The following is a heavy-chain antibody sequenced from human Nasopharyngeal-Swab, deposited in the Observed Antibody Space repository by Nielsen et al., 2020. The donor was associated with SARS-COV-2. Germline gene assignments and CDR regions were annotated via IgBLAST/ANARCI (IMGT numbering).Heavy chain of an antibody. Sequence: ASVKVSCKASGFSFRSYGINWVRQAPGQGLEWMGRINPKTGATLYAPTFQGRVTMTRDTSISTAYMELSTLRSDDTAVYFCVTWGSRQGDIEGHWGQGTRVTVSS. CDR1: GFSFRSYG. J-gene: IGHJ4*02. D-gene: IGHD3-16*01. CDR3: VTWGSRQGDIEGH. V-gene: IGHV1-2*06. CDR2: INPKTGAT.